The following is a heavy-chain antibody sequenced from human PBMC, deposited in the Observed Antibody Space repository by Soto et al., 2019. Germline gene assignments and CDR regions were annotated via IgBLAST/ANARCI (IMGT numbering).Heavy chain of an antibody. CDR3: AKGGRHWLVTSDFNY. J-gene: IGHJ4*02. Sequence: VQLVESGGGVVQPGRSLRLSCAASGFTFSDYAMHWVRQAPGKGLEWVAVVSHDGRNTHYADSVKGRFTISRDSSKNTVSLEMTSLRAEYTSVYYCAKGGRHWLVTSDFNYWGQGALVTVSS. V-gene: IGHV3-30*18. CDR1: GFTFSDYA. D-gene: IGHD6-19*01. CDR2: VSHDGRNT.